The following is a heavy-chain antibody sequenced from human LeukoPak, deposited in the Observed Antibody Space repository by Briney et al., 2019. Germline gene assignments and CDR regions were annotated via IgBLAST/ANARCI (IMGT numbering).Heavy chain of an antibody. CDR1: GFTFRDYY. CDR2: ISRSGDTL. V-gene: IGHV3-11*01. J-gene: IGHJ6*02. Sequence: GGSLRLSCAASGFTFRDYYMTWIRQAPGKGLEWISYISRSGDTLYYADSVEGRFTISRDNAKNSLYLQMNSLRAEDTAVYYCAREVVIFPDYYYYGMDVWGQGTTVTVSS. D-gene: IGHD3-9*01. CDR3: AREVVIFPDYYYYGMDV.